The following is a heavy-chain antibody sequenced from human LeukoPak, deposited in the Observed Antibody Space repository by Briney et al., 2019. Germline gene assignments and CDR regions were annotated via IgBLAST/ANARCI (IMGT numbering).Heavy chain of an antibody. D-gene: IGHD2-2*01. V-gene: IGHV3-30*18. J-gene: IGHJ4*02. CDR2: ISYDGRNK. CDR3: AKGPLRGTAAAIDY. Sequence: GGSLRLSCAASRFTFKNYGMHWVRQAPGKGLEWVAVISYDGRNKHYPDSVKGRFTISRDISTDTLWLQMDSLRTEDTAVYYCAKGPLRGTAAAIDYWGQGTLVTVSS. CDR1: RFTFKNYG.